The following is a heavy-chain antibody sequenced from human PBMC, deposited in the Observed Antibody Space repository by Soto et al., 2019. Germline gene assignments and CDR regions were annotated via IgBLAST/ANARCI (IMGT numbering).Heavy chain of an antibody. D-gene: IGHD6-13*01. CDR3: AKRSPYSSGWYSPIFDY. Sequence: PGGSLRLSCAASGFSFSDYAMSWVRQAPGKGLEWVSVISESGGSTHYADSVRGRFTVSRDNSKNSLSLRMNSLRDEDTAVYFCAKRSPYSSGWYSPIFDYWGQGALVTDSS. V-gene: IGHV3-23*01. J-gene: IGHJ4*02. CDR1: GFSFSDYA. CDR2: ISESGGST.